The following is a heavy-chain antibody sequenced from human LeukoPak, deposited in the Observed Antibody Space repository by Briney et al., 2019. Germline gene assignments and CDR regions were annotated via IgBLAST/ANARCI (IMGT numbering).Heavy chain of an antibody. CDR1: GGSISSYY. V-gene: IGHV4-34*01. CDR2: INHSGST. Sequence: SETLSLTCTVSGGSISSYYWSWIRQPPGKGLEWIGEINHSGSTNYNPSLKSRVTISVDTSKNQFSLKLSSVTAADTAVYYCARLGDYGVFDYWGQGTLVTVSS. D-gene: IGHD4-17*01. CDR3: ARLGDYGVFDY. J-gene: IGHJ4*02.